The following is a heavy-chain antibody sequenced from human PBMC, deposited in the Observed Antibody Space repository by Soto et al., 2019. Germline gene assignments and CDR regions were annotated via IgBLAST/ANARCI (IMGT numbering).Heavy chain of an antibody. CDR1: GGTFSSYA. V-gene: IGHV1-69*13. Sequence: SVKVSCKASGGTFSSYAISWVRPAPGQGLEWMGGIIPIFGTANYAQKFQGRVTITADESTSTAYMELSSLRSEDTAVYYCARDLIVVSGPCYYYYGMLVSGPAPTVSVS. CDR2: IIPIFGTA. J-gene: IGHJ6*02. CDR3: ARDLIVVSGPCYYYYGMLV. D-gene: IGHD3-10*01.